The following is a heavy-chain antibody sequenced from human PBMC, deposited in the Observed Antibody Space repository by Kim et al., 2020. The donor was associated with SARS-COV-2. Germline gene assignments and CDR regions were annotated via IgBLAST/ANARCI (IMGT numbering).Heavy chain of an antibody. CDR2: ISGSGGST. J-gene: IGHJ3*02. Sequence: GGSLRLSCAASGFTFSSYAMSWVRQAPGKGLEWVSAISGSGGSTYYADSVKGRFTISGDNSKNTLYLQMNSLRAEDTAVYYCAKDRSIVGATRRVPFDIWGQGTMVTVSS. D-gene: IGHD1-26*01. CDR1: GFTFSSYA. CDR3: AKDRSIVGATRRVPFDI. V-gene: IGHV3-23*01.